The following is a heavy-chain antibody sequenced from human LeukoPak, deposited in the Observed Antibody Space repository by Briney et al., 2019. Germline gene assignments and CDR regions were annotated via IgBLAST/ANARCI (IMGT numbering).Heavy chain of an antibody. CDR1: GFTFSSYE. Sequence: PGGSLLLSCAASGFTFSSYEMNWVRQAAGKGLGWVSYISSSGSNIYYADSVEGRFTISRDNSKNTLYLQMNSLRAEDTAVYYCARVTYGSGTYGAFDYWGQGTLVTVSS. D-gene: IGHD3-10*01. CDR3: ARVTYGSGTYGAFDY. CDR2: ISSSGSNI. V-gene: IGHV3-48*03. J-gene: IGHJ4*02.